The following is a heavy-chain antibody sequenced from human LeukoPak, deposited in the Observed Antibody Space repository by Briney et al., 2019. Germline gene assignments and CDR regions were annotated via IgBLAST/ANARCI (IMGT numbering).Heavy chain of an antibody. V-gene: IGHV3-15*01. CDR2: IQSKTDGGTT. CDR1: GFTFSNAW. Sequence: PGGSLRLSCAASGFTFSNAWMTWVRQAPGKGLEWVGRIQSKTDGGTTDYAAPVKGRFTISRDDSKNTVYLQMNSLKNEDTAVYYCSKTSGRWDWGQGTLVTVSS. J-gene: IGHJ1*01. CDR3: SKTSGRWD. D-gene: IGHD1-26*01.